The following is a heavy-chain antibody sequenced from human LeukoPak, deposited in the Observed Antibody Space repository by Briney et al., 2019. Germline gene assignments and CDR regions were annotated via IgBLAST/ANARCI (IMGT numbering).Heavy chain of an antibody. CDR1: GGSTSTSSYY. CDR2: VLYSGST. Sequence: PQTLSLTCTVSGGSTSTSSYYWGWIRHPPGKGLEWIGRVLYSGSTYYNPSLKSRVTISGDTSKNQFSLKLSSVTAADTAVYYCARHEYYYDSSGPFFFWGQGTLVTVS. V-gene: IGHV4-39*01. D-gene: IGHD3-22*01. J-gene: IGHJ4*02. CDR3: ARHEYYYDSSGPFFF.